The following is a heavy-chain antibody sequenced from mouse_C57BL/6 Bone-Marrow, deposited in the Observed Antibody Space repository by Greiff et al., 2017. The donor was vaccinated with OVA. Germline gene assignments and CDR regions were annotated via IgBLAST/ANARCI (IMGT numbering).Heavy chain of an antibody. D-gene: IGHD3-3*01. CDR2: IDPSDSYT. Sequence: QVQLQQPGAELVKPGASVKLSCKASGYTFTSYWMQWVKQRPGQGLEWIGEIDPSDSYTTYNQKFKGKATLTVDTSSSTAYMQLSSLTSEDSAVYYCARGGTENYWGQGTTLTVSS. CDR3: ARGGTENY. V-gene: IGHV1-50*01. CDR1: GYTFTSYW. J-gene: IGHJ2*01.